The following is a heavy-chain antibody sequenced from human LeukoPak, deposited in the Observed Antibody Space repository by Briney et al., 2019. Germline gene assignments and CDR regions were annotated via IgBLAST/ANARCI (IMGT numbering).Heavy chain of an antibody. CDR1: GYTFTSYG. CDR3: ARSAHQGYCTNGVCSLLSY. Sequence: ASVKVSCKASGYTFTSYGISWVRQAPGQGLEWMGWISAYNGNTNYAQKLQGRVTMTTDTSTSTAYMELRSLRSDDTAVYYCARSAHQGYCTNGVCSLLSYWGQGTLVTVSS. D-gene: IGHD2-8*01. J-gene: IGHJ4*02. V-gene: IGHV1-18*01. CDR2: ISAYNGNT.